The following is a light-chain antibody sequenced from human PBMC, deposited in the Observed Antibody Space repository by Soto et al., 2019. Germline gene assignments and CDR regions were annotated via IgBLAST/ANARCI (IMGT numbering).Light chain of an antibody. CDR3: SSYTTSSTWV. Sequence: QSVLTQPASVSGSPGQSITISCTGTSSDVGGYNFVSWYQQHPGKAPKVIINDVSGRPSGVSSRFSGSKSGNTASLTISGLLTEDEADYYCSSYTTSSTWVFGGGTKLPVL. CDR1: SSDVGGYNF. CDR2: DVS. J-gene: IGLJ3*02. V-gene: IGLV2-14*03.